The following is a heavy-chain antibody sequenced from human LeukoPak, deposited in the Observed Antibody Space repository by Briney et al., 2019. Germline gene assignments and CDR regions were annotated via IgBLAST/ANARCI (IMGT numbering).Heavy chain of an antibody. Sequence: ASVKVSCKASGYTFTSYYMHWVRQAPGQGLEWMGIINPSGGSTSYAQKFQGRVTMTRDTSTSTVYMEPSSLRSEDTAVYYCARDRGELNFDYWGQGTLVTVSS. V-gene: IGHV1-46*01. CDR1: GYTFTSYY. D-gene: IGHD1-26*01. CDR2: INPSGGST. CDR3: ARDRGELNFDY. J-gene: IGHJ4*02.